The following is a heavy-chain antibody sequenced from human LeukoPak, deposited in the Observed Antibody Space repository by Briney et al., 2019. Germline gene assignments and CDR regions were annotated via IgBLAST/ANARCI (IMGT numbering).Heavy chain of an antibody. CDR3: ARDYANYVGYFFFDY. CDR2: ISGGGETT. D-gene: IGHD4-11*01. CDR1: GFTFNNYA. Sequence: GGSLRLSCAASGFTFNNYAMNWVRQAPGKGLEWVSSISGGGETTYYADSAKGRFTISRDNSQNTLYLQMNSLRAEDTAVYYCARDYANYVGYFFFDYWGQGTLVTVPS. V-gene: IGHV3-23*01. J-gene: IGHJ4*02.